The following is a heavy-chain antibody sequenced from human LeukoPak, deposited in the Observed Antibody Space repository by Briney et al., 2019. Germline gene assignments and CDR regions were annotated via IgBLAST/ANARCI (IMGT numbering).Heavy chain of an antibody. CDR3: ASLRYFDLWDRYFDY. Sequence: PSETLSLTCTVSGGSISSYYWSWIRQPPGKGLEWIGYIYYSGSTDYNPSLKSRVTISVDTSKNQFSLKLSSVTAADTAVYYCASLRYFDLWDRYFDYWGQGTLVTVSS. D-gene: IGHD3-9*01. CDR1: GGSISSYY. J-gene: IGHJ4*02. V-gene: IGHV4-59*12. CDR2: IYYSGST.